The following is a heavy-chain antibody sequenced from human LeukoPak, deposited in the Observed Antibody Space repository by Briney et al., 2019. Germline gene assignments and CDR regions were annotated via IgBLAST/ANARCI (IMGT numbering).Heavy chain of an antibody. CDR3: AELGITMIGGV. CDR2: ISSSSPTI. V-gene: IGHV3-48*04. Sequence: GGSLRLSCAASGFTFRRYGMSWVRQAPGKGLEWVSYISSSSPTIYYADSVKGRFTISRDNAKNSLYLQMNSLRAEDTAVYYCAELGITMIGGVWGKGTTVTISS. J-gene: IGHJ6*04. D-gene: IGHD3-10*02. CDR1: GFTFRRYG.